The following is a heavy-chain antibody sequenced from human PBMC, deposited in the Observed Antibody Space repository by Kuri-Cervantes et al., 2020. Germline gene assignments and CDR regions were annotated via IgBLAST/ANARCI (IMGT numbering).Heavy chain of an antibody. CDR1: GGSFSGYY. J-gene: IGHJ6*02. Sequence: SETLSLTCAVYGGSFSGYYWSWIRQPPGKGLEWIGEINHSGSTNYNPSLKSRVTISVDTSKNQFSLKLSSVTAADTAVYYCARGGSVIVPAAIGRGLCYGMDVWGQGTTVTVSS. D-gene: IGHD2-2*01. V-gene: IGHV4-34*01. CDR2: INHSGST. CDR3: ARGGSVIVPAAIGRGLCYGMDV.